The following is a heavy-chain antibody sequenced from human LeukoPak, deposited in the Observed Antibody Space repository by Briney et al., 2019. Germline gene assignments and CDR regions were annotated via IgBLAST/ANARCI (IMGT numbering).Heavy chain of an antibody. J-gene: IGHJ4*02. CDR1: GFTFSSYG. CDR2: IRYDGSNK. V-gene: IGHV3-30*02. D-gene: IGHD3-22*01. Sequence: PGGSLRLSCAASGFTFSSYGMHWVRQAPGKGQEWVAFIRYDGSNKYYADSVKGRFTISRDNSKNTLYLQMNSLRAEDTAVYYCAKDGLVVVAPFDYWGQGTLVTVSS. CDR3: AKDGLVVVAPFDY.